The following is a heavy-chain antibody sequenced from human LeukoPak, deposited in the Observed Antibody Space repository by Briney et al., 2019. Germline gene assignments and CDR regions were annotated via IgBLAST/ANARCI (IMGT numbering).Heavy chain of an antibody. V-gene: IGHV3-48*03. CDR3: ARDSPCSGGSCYDY. Sequence: PGGSLRLSCAASGFTFSSYEMNWVRQAPGKGLGWVSYISSSGSTIYYAGSVKGRFTISRDNAKNSLYLQMNSLRAEDTAVYYCARDSPCSGGSCYDYWGQGTLVTVSS. D-gene: IGHD2-15*01. CDR2: ISSSGSTI. J-gene: IGHJ4*02. CDR1: GFTFSSYE.